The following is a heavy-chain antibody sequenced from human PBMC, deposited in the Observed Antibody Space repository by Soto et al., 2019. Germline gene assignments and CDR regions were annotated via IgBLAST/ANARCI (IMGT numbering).Heavy chain of an antibody. Sequence: QVQLQESGPGLVKPSGTLSLTCAVSGGSISSSNWWNWVRQPPGKGLEWIGEIHQRGNTRYNPSLKSRVTISVDKSKNQFPLMLSPVTVADTAVYYCARVSDDILTGFYLFDYWGQGTPVTVSS. D-gene: IGHD3-9*01. CDR1: GGSISSSNW. CDR2: IHQRGNT. J-gene: IGHJ4*02. V-gene: IGHV4-4*02. CDR3: ARVSDDILTGFYLFDY.